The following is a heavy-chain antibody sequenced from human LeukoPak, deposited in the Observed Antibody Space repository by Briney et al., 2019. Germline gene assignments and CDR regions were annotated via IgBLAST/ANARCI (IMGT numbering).Heavy chain of an antibody. CDR3: ARDSLGARGTGGGLEL. J-gene: IGHJ3*01. D-gene: IGHD3-10*01. Sequence: PGGSLRASCAASGFTLRGSTRHWVRQAPGKGLEWVAIIWYDGSNKYYADSVKGRFTISRDNSKNTLFLQMNSLRAEDTAVYYFARDSLGARGTGGGLELWARRPMVIVSS. CDR2: IWYDGSNK. V-gene: IGHV3-33*01. CDR1: GFTLRGST.